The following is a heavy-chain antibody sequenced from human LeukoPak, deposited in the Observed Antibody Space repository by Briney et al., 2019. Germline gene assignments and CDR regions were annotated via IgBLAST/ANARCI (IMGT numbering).Heavy chain of an antibody. CDR1: GDSISSYH. J-gene: IGHJ6*03. CDR3: ATWRYCSGGSCYGNYYMDV. D-gene: IGHD2-15*01. CDR2: ISYSAGP. V-gene: IGHV4-59*01. Sequence: SETLSLTCTVSGDSISSYHWSWLRQPPGQVLEWIGYISYSAGPNYNPSLKSRVTISIATSTTQFSLKLSSVTAVDTAVYYCATWRYCSGGSCYGNYYMDVWGKGTTVTVSS.